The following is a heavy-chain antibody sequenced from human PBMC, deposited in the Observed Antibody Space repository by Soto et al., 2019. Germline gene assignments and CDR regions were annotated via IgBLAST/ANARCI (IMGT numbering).Heavy chain of an antibody. CDR3: AKDRGIVVVNAIPGSFDY. Sequence: GSLRLSCAASGFTFSSYAMSWVRQAPGKGLEWVSAISGSGGSTYYADSVKGRFTISRDNSKNTLYLQMNSLRAEDTAVYYCAKDRGIVVVNAIPGSFDYWGQGTLVTVSS. CDR1: GFTFSSYA. J-gene: IGHJ4*02. CDR2: ISGSGGST. V-gene: IGHV3-23*01. D-gene: IGHD2-21*01.